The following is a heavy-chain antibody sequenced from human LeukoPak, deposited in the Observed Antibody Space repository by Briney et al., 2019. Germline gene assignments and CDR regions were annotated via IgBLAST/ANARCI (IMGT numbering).Heavy chain of an antibody. J-gene: IGHJ4*02. CDR3: AKSRGIYDASGWRTFDY. CDR2: ISADSDST. Sequence: PGGSLRLSCAASGFTFNIYTMTWVRQAPGKGLEWVSIISADSDSTYYADSVKGRFTISRDNSKNTLYMQMNSLRAEDTAIYYCAKSRGIYDASGWRTFDYWGQGTLVTVSS. D-gene: IGHD6-19*01. V-gene: IGHV3-23*01. CDR1: GFTFNIYT.